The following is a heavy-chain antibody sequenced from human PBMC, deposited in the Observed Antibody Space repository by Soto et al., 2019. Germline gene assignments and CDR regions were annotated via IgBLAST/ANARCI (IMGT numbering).Heavy chain of an antibody. CDR3: AKDLRVAVADTLFDY. Sequence: GPLRLCCAASVFTFSSYAMSWVRQAPGKGLEWVSAISGSGGSTYYADSVKGRFTISRDNSKNTLYLQMNSLRAEDTAVYYCAKDLRVAVADTLFDYWGQGTLVTVSS. CDR2: ISGSGGST. J-gene: IGHJ4*02. D-gene: IGHD6-19*01. V-gene: IGHV3-23*01. CDR1: VFTFSSYA.